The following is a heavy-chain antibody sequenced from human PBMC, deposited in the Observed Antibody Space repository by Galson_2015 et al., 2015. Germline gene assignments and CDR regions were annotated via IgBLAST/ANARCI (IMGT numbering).Heavy chain of an antibody. CDR1: GGSISSSSYY. J-gene: IGHJ4*02. CDR3: ARPRTGTTWDFDC. V-gene: IGHV4-39*01. CDR2: VYYTGST. Sequence: LSLTCTVSGGSISSSSYYWAWIRQPPGKGLEWIGSVYYTGSTYDNPSLKSRVTISVDTSKNQFSLKLRSVTVADTAVYYCARPRTGTTWDFDCWGQGSLVTVSS. D-gene: IGHD7-27*01.